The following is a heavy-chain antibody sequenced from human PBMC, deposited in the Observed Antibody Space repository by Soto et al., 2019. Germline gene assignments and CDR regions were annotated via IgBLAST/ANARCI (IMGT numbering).Heavy chain of an antibody. Sequence: QVQLQQWGAGLLKPSETLSLTCAVYGGSFSGYYWSWIRQPPGKGLEWIGEINHSGSTNYNPSLKSRVTISVDTSKNQFSLKLSSVTAADTAVYYCASDPGAYCSGGSCYSYYYWGQGTLVTVSS. D-gene: IGHD2-15*01. CDR3: ASDPGAYCSGGSCYSYYY. V-gene: IGHV4-34*01. CDR2: INHSGST. CDR1: GGSFSGYY. J-gene: IGHJ4*02.